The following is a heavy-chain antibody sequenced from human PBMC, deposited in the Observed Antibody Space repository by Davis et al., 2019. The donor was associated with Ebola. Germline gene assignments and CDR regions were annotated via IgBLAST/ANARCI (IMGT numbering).Heavy chain of an antibody. CDR3: ARIRGQYSSSRDYFDY. Sequence: SWIRQPPGKALEWLARIDWDDDKYYSTSLKTRLTISKDTSKNQVVLTMTNMDPVDTATYYCARIRGQYSSSRDYFDYWGQGTLVTVSS. J-gene: IGHJ4*02. CDR2: IDWDDDK. V-gene: IGHV2-70*11. D-gene: IGHD6-6*01.